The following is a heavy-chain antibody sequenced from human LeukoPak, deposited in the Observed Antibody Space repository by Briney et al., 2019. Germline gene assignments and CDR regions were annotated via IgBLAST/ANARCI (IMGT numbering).Heavy chain of an antibody. CDR2: INPDGNKK. J-gene: IGHJ4*02. V-gene: IGHV3-7*01. Sequence: PGGSLRLSCAASEFTFSSYSMNWVRQAPGKGLEWVASINPDGNKKYSADSVKGRFTISRDNAENSLYLQMNSLSVEDTAFYYCARDLAYSRLDYWGQGMLVTVSS. CDR1: EFTFSSYS. D-gene: IGHD5-18*01. CDR3: ARDLAYSRLDY.